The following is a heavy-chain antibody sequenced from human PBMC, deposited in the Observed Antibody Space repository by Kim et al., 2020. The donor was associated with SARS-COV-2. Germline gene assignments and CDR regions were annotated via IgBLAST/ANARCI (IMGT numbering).Heavy chain of an antibody. CDR2: TA. Sequence: TANYSQKFQGRVTITADESTSTAYMELSSLRSADTAVYYCARDLLGALDYWGQGTLVTVSS. J-gene: IGHJ4*02. V-gene: IGHV1-69*01. CDR3: ARDLLGALDY. D-gene: IGHD1-26*01.